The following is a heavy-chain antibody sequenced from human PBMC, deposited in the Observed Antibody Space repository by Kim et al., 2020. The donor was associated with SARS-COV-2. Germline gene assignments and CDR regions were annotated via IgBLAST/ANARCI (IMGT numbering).Heavy chain of an antibody. CDR1: GFTFSDSA. D-gene: IGHD6-13*01. V-gene: IGHV3-73*01. CDR3: TSSGYSSSCCTENHYYYYDMDV. CDR2: IRSKANSYAT. J-gene: IGHJ6*02. Sequence: GGSLRLSCAASGFTFSDSAMNWVRQAPGKGLEWVGRIRSKANSYATAYAASVKGRFTISRDDSKNTAYLQMNSLKTEDTAVYYCTSSGYSSSCCTENHYYYYDMDVWGQGTTVTVSS.